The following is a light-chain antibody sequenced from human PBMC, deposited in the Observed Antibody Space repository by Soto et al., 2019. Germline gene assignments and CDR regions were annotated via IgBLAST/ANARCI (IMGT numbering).Light chain of an antibody. CDR3: QQYSVWPPYT. CDR2: GTS. CDR1: QFLSSN. Sequence: DIVLTQSPVTLSVSPGERATLSCRASQFLSSNLAWYQQKPGQAPRLVIYGTSTRATGIPARFSGSGSGTECTLTISSLQSEDFAVYYCQQYSVWPPYTFGQGTKLEIK. J-gene: IGKJ2*01. V-gene: IGKV3-15*01.